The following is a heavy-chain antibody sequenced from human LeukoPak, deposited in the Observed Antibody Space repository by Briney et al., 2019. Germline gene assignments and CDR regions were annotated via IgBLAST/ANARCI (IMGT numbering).Heavy chain of an antibody. CDR2: INSNGGST. D-gene: IGHD6-19*01. J-gene: IGHJ3*02. Sequence: GGSLRLSCAASGFTFSNYAMSWVRQAPGKGLEWVSTINSNGGSTYYADSVKGRFTISRDNSKNTLFLQVNSLRAEDTAVYYCAKDREQWLLRGAFDIWGQGTMVTVSS. CDR3: AKDREQWLLRGAFDI. CDR1: GFTFSNYA. V-gene: IGHV3-23*01.